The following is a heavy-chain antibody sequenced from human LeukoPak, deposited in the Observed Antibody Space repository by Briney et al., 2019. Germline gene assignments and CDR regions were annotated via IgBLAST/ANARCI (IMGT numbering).Heavy chain of an antibody. J-gene: IGHJ4*02. V-gene: IGHV3-21*01. CDR2: ISSSSSYI. CDR3: ASGYSAYYFDY. Sequence: PGGSLRLSCEASGFIFSGFSMNWVRQAPGKGLEWVSSISSSSSYIYYADSVKGRFTISRDNAKNSLYLQMNSLRAEDTAVYYCASGYSAYYFDYWGQGTLVTVSS. D-gene: IGHD3-22*01. CDR1: GFIFSGFS.